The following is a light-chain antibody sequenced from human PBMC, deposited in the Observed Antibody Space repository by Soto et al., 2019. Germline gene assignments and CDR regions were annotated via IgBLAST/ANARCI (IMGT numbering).Light chain of an antibody. Sequence: EIVLTQSPGTLSLSPGERATLSCRASERLSSVYLAWYQQRPGQPPRLLIYGASNRATGIPDRFSGSGSGTDFTLIINRLEPEDFAIYYCQQYGGSPRITCGQGTRLEIK. V-gene: IGKV3-20*01. CDR3: QQYGGSPRIT. CDR2: GAS. J-gene: IGKJ5*01. CDR1: ERLSSVY.